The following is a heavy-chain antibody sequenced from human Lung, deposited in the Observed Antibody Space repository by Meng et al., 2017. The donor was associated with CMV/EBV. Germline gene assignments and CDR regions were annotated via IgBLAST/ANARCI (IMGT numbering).Heavy chain of an antibody. Sequence: SXXVSXKASGGTFSNYAVSWVRQDPGEGLERMGGIIPLYATANYAQRFQGRVTITTDESTSTAYMEVSSLRSEDTAVYYCARASYYGSGSYYHFDSWGQGNXVNGAS. D-gene: IGHD3-10*01. CDR2: IIPLYATA. CDR3: ARASYYGSGSYYHFDS. CDR1: GGTFSNYA. V-gene: IGHV1-69*05. J-gene: IGHJ4*02.